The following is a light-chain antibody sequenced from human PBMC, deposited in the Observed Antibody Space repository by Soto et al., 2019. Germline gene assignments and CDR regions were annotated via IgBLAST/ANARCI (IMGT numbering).Light chain of an antibody. CDR2: DYN. J-gene: IGLJ1*01. CDR1: TSNIGNNY. CDR3: ATWDSSLRAYV. Sequence: QSVLTQPPSVSAAPGQKVTISCSGSTSNIGNNYVSWYQHLPGAAHKLLIYDYNRRPSGIPDRFSGSRSGTLATLGITGLQTGDEADYYCATWDSSLRAYVFGAGTKVTVL. V-gene: IGLV1-51*01.